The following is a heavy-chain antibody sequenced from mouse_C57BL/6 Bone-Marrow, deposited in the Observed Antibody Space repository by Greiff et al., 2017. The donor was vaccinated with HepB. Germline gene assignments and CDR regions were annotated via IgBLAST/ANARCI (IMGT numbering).Heavy chain of an antibody. CDR3: ARHGGNFDY. CDR2: ISSGGSYT. V-gene: IGHV5-6*01. CDR1: GFTFSSYG. Sequence: DVHLVESGGDLVKPGGSLKLSCAASGFTFSSYGITWVRQTPDKRLEWVATISSGGSYTYYPDSVKGRFTISRDNAKNTLYLQMSSLNSEDTAMYYCARHGGNFDYWGQGTTLTVSS. J-gene: IGHJ2*01.